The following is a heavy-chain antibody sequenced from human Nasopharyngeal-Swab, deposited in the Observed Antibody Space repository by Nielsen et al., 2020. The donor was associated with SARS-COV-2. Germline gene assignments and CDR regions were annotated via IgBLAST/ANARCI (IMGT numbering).Heavy chain of an antibody. Sequence: WIRQPPGKGLEWVAVISYDGSNKYYADSVKGRFTISRDNSKNTLYLQMNSLRAEDTAVYYCASLGDSSGYYYRIDGYAHDAHDDFDRWGKGTRVTV. V-gene: IGHV3-30-3*01. D-gene: IGHD3-22*01. J-gene: IGHJ3*02. CDR2: ISYDGSNK. CDR3: ASLGDSSGYYYRIDGYAHDAHDDFDR.